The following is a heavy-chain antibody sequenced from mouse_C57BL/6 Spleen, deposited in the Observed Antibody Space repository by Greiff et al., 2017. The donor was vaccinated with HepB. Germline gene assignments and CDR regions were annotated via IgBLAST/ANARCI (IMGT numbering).Heavy chain of an antibody. D-gene: IGHD1-1*01. CDR3: ARWDYGSSYGYFDY. Sequence: QVQLQQPGAELVKPGAPVKLSCKASGYTFTSYWMQWVKQRPGQGLEWIGEIDPSDSYTNYNQKFKGKATLTVDTSSSTAYMQLSSLTSEDSAVYYCARWDYGSSYGYFDYWGQGTTLTVSS. J-gene: IGHJ2*01. CDR2: IDPSDSYT. CDR1: GYTFTSYW. V-gene: IGHV1-50*01.